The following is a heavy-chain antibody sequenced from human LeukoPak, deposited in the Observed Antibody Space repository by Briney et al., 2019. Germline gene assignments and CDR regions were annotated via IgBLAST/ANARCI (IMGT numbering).Heavy chain of an antibody. CDR2: IKQDGSEK. Sequence: PGGSLRLSCAASGFTFSNYWLSWVRQAPGKGLEWVANIKQDGSEKYYVDSVKGRFTISRDNAKNSLYLQMNSLRAEDTAVYYCARDALGYCSTTSCEGLDYFDYWGQGTLVTVSS. CDR1: GFTFSNYW. D-gene: IGHD2-2*01. CDR3: ARDALGYCSTTSCEGLDYFDY. J-gene: IGHJ4*02. V-gene: IGHV3-7*01.